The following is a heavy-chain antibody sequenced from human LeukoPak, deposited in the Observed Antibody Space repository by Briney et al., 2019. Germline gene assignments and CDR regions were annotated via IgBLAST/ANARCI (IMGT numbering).Heavy chain of an antibody. CDR3: AKDMDRGTMSYYMDA. CDR2: ISWDGGST. CDR1: GFTFDDYA. V-gene: IGHV3-43D*03. J-gene: IGHJ6*03. Sequence: PGGSLRLSCAASGFTFDDYAMHWVRQAPGKGLEWVSLISWDGGSTYYADSVKGRFTISRDNSKNSLYLQMNSLRTEDTALYYCAKDMDRGTMSYYMDAWGKGTTVTVSS. D-gene: IGHD3-22*01.